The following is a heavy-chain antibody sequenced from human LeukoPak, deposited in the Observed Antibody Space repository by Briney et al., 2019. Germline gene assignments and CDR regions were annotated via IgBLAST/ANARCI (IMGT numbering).Heavy chain of an antibody. CDR1: GYTFTSYA. V-gene: IGHV1-3*01. CDR3: AREGGVVPAARARYFDY. J-gene: IGHJ4*02. D-gene: IGHD2-2*01. Sequence: GASVKVSCKASGYTFTSYAMHWVRQAPGQRLEWMGWINAGNGNTKYSQKFQGRVTITRDTSASTAYMELSSLRSEDTAVYYCAREGGVVPAARARYFDYWGQGTLVTVSS. CDR2: INAGNGNT.